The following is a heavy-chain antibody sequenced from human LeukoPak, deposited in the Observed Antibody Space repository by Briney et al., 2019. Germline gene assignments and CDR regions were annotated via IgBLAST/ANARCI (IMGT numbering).Heavy chain of an antibody. CDR2: IRYDGSNK. D-gene: IGHD7-27*01. CDR3: AKEFWGYDAFDI. V-gene: IGHV3-30*02. CDR1: GFTFSSYG. Sequence: GGSLRLSCAASGFTFSSYGMHWVRQAPGKGLEWVAFIRYDGSNKYYADSVKGRFTISRDNSKNTLYLQMNSLRAEDTAVCYCAKEFWGYDAFDIWGQGTMVTVSS. J-gene: IGHJ3*02.